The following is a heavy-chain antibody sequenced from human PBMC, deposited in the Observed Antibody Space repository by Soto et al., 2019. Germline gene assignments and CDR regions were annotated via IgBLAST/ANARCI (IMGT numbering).Heavy chain of an antibody. D-gene: IGHD6-13*01. J-gene: IGHJ4*02. CDR2: IWYDGSNK. CDR1: GFTFSSYG. V-gene: IGHV3-33*01. Sequence: QVQLVESGGGVVQPGRSLRLSCAASGFTFSSYGMHWVRQAPGKGLEWVAVIWYDGSNKYYADSVKGRFTIARDNSKDTLHLQMNGLSAEDTAVYYCASARSAAAGPFDYWGQGNLVTVSS. CDR3: ASARSAAAGPFDY.